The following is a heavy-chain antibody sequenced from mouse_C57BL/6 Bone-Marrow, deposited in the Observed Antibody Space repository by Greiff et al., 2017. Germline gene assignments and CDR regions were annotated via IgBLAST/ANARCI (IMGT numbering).Heavy chain of an antibody. CDR1: GYTFTSYW. CDR2: IDPSDSYT. CDR3: ARNYDGSMDY. V-gene: IGHV1-69*01. Sequence: QVQLKQPGAELVMPGASVKLSCKASGYTFTSYWMHWVKQRPGQGLEWIGEIDPSDSYTNYNQKFKGKSTLTVDKSSSTASMQRSSLTSEDSAVYYCARNYDGSMDYWGQGTSVTVSS. D-gene: IGHD2-3*01. J-gene: IGHJ4*01.